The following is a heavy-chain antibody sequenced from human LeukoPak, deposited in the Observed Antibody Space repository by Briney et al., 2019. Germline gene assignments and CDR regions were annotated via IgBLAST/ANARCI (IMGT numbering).Heavy chain of an antibody. D-gene: IGHD6-13*01. CDR1: GFTFSSYS. CDR3: ARGGAAAGSGPCDP. Sequence: GGSLRLSCAASGFTFSSYSMNWVRQAPGKGLEWVSSISSSSSYIYYADSVKGQFTISRDNAKNSLYLQMNSLRAEDTAVYYCARGGAAAGSGPCDPWGQGTLVTVSS. V-gene: IGHV3-21*01. CDR2: ISSSSSYI. J-gene: IGHJ5*02.